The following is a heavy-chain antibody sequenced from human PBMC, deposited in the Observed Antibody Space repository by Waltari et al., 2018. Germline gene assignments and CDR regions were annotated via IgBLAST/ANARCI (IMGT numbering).Heavy chain of an antibody. V-gene: IGHV3-9*01. CDR3: AKDAGFGELLSWDAFDI. CDR2: ISWNSGSI. Sequence: EVQLVESGGGLVQLGSSLRLSGAASGVTFDDYAMHWVRLAPWKGLEWVSGISWNSGSIGYADSVKGRFTISRDNAKNSLYLQMNSLRAKDTALYYCAKDAGFGELLSWDAFDIWGQGTMVTVSS. D-gene: IGHD3-10*01. J-gene: IGHJ3*02. CDR1: GVTFDDYA.